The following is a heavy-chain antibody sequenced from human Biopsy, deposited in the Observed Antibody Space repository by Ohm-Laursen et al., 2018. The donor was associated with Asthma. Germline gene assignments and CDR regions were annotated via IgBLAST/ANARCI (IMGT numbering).Heavy chain of an antibody. D-gene: IGHD6-6*01. J-gene: IGHJ6*02. V-gene: IGHV3-33*08. CDR2: IWYDGRKK. CDR1: GFSFSDYY. CDR3: ARKIAARGGMGV. Sequence: RSLRLSCAASGFSFSDYYMTWMRQAPGKGLEWVSFIWYDGRKKTYADSVKGRFTISRDNSKNTLYLQMNSLRAEDTAVYYCARKIAARGGMGVWGQGTTVTVSS.